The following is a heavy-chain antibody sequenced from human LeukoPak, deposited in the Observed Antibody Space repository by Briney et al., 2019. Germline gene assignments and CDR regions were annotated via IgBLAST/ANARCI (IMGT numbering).Heavy chain of an antibody. CDR2: IRYDGSNK. J-gene: IGHJ3*02. CDR3: AKEGVVGVVPWLDAFDI. D-gene: IGHD1-26*01. Sequence: PGGSLRLSCAASGFTFSSYGMHWVRQAPGKGLELEAFIRYDGSNKYYADSVKGRFTISRDNSKNTLYLQMNSLRAEDTAVYYCAKEGVVGVVPWLDAFDIWGQGTMVTVSS. V-gene: IGHV3-30*02. CDR1: GFTFSSYG.